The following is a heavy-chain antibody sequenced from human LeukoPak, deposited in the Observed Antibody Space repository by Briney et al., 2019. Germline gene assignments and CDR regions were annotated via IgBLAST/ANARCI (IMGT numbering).Heavy chain of an antibody. CDR3: AKNPHYYDSSGYYYLSWFDP. CDR2: ISGSGGST. J-gene: IGHJ5*02. D-gene: IGHD3-22*01. V-gene: IGHV3-23*01. CDR1: GFTFSSYA. Sequence: GGSLRLSCAASGFTFSSYAMSWVRQAPGKGLEWVSAISGSGGSTYYADSVKGRFTISRENSKNTLYLQMNSLRAEDTAVYYCAKNPHYYDSSGYYYLSWFDPWGQGTLVTVSS.